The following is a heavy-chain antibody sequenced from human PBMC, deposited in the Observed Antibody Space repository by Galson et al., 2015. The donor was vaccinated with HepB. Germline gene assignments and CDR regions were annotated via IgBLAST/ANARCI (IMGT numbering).Heavy chain of an antibody. CDR1: GYTFTSYD. Sequence: SVEVSCKASGYTFTSYDINWVRQATGQGLEWMGWMNPNSGNTGYAQKFQGRITMTRNTSISTAYMELSSLRSEDTAVYYCARVADFWSGYSHDYWGQGTLVTVSS. CDR2: MNPNSGNT. V-gene: IGHV1-8*01. D-gene: IGHD3-3*01. CDR3: ARVADFWSGYSHDY. J-gene: IGHJ4*02.